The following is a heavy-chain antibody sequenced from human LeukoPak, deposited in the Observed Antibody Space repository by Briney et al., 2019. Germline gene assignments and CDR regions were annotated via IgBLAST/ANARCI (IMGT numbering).Heavy chain of an antibody. V-gene: IGHV4-34*01. Sequence: PSETLSLTCAVYGGSFSGYYWSWIRQPPGKGLEWIGEINHSGSTNYNPSLKSRVTISLDTSRNQFSLKLNSVTAADTAVYYCAKSNGYGLVDIWGQGTMVTVSS. CDR3: AKSNGYGLVDI. CDR2: INHSGST. CDR1: GGSFSGYY. J-gene: IGHJ3*02. D-gene: IGHD3-10*01.